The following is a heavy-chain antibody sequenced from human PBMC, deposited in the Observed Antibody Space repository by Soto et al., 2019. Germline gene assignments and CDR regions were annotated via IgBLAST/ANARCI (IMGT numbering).Heavy chain of an antibody. D-gene: IGHD2-2*01. Sequence: SVKVSCKASGGTFSSYAISWVRQAPGQGLEWMGGIIPIFGTANYAQKFQGRVTITADKSTSTAYMGLSSLRSEDTAVYYCARDCSSTSCYSHYYYYYGMDVWGQGTTVTVSS. CDR3: ARDCSSTSCYSHYYYYYGMDV. CDR2: IIPIFGTA. CDR1: GGTFSSYA. V-gene: IGHV1-69*06. J-gene: IGHJ6*02.